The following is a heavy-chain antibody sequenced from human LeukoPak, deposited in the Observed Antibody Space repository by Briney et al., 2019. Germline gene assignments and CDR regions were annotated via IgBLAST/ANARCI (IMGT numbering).Heavy chain of an antibody. J-gene: IGHJ5*02. V-gene: IGHV3-53*01. CDR1: GFTVSSTY. CDR2: IYTGGKV. CDR3: TCSRLITYSGSYSRRPPPWFDP. Sequence: GGSLRLSCAASGFTVSSTYMSWVRQAPGKGLEWVSVIYTGGKVYYIDSVKGRFTISRDTSKNTLYLQMNSLRAEDTAVYYCTCSRLITYSGSYSRRPPPWFDPWGQGTLVTVSS. D-gene: IGHD1-26*01.